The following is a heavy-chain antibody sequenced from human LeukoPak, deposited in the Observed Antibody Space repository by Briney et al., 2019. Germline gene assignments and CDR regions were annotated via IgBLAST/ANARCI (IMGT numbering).Heavy chain of an antibody. Sequence: AGGSLRLSCAASGFTFDDYAMHWVRQAPGKGLEWVSGISWNSGSIGYADSVKGRFTISRDNAKNSLYLQMNSLRAEDTAVYYCASVFDSSSWYEYWGQGTLVTVSS. CDR3: ASVFDSSSWYEY. CDR1: GFTFDDYA. CDR2: ISWNSGSI. V-gene: IGHV3-9*01. J-gene: IGHJ4*02. D-gene: IGHD6-13*01.